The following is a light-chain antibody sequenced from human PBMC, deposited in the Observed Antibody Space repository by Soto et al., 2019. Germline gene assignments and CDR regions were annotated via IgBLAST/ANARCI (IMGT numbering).Light chain of an antibody. CDR2: GNS. CDR1: SSNIGAGYD. J-gene: IGLJ2*01. Sequence: QPVLTQPPSVSGAPGQTVTISCTGSSSNIGAGYDVHWYQQLPGTAPKLLIYGNSNRPSGVPDRFSGSKSGTSASLAITGLQAEDEADYYCQSYDSSLSGVVFGGGTKLTVL. CDR3: QSYDSSLSGVV. V-gene: IGLV1-40*01.